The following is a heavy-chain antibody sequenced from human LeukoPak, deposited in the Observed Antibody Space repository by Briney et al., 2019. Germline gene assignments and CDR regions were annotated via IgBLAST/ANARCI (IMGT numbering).Heavy chain of an antibody. J-gene: IGHJ4*02. V-gene: IGHV1-2*02. D-gene: IGHD4-23*01. Sequence: VASVKVSCKASGYTFTGYYMHWVRQAPGQGLEWMGWINPNSGGTNYAQKFQGRVTMTRDTSISTAYMELRSLRSDDTAVYYCARDWGSDGGNCLDYWGQGTLVTVSS. CDR1: GYTFTGYY. CDR3: ARDWGSDGGNCLDY. CDR2: INPNSGGT.